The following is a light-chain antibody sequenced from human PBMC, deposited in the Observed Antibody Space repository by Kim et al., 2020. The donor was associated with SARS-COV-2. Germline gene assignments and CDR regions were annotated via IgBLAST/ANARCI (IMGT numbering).Light chain of an antibody. Sequence: ASVGDRVTIPCRASQGISSYLAWYQQKPGNAPKLLIYVASTLQSGVPSRFSGSGSGTDFTLTISSLQPEDFATYYCQQLNSYPRTFGPGTKVDIK. J-gene: IGKJ3*01. V-gene: IGKV1-9*01. CDR1: QGISSY. CDR3: QQLNSYPRT. CDR2: VAS.